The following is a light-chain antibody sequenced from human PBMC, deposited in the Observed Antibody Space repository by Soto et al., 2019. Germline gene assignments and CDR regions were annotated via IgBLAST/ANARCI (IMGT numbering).Light chain of an antibody. CDR2: GGS. V-gene: IGKV3-20*01. CDR1: QTITNNY. CDR3: QQDSNVRT. J-gene: IGKJ4*01. Sequence: EIVLTQSPGILSLSPGERATLSCRASQTITNNYLAWYQQKPGQAPRLLIYGGSSRASGIPDRFSGSGSGTDFTLTITRLELEDFAVYYCQQDSNVRTFGGGTKVEIK.